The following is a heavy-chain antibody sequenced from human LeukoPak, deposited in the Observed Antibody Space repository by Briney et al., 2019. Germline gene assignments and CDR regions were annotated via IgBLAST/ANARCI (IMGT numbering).Heavy chain of an antibody. V-gene: IGHV4-59*02. CDR2: VYYGGSA. J-gene: IGHJ4*02. Sequence: PSETLSLTCTVSGASVNFYYWSWVRQSPEKGLEWIGHVYYGGSATYNPSLQSRVPISVDTSKTQFSLKLTSMTAADAAVYYCARPHIAVAGYYVDDWGEGALVIVSS. CDR1: GASVNFYY. D-gene: IGHD6-19*01. CDR3: ARPHIAVAGYYVDD.